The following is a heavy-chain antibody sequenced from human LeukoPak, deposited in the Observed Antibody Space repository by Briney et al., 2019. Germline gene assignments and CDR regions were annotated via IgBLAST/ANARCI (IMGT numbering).Heavy chain of an antibody. CDR1: GSIFTSYW. J-gene: IGHJ3*02. D-gene: IGHD3-22*01. CDR2: SYPGDSDT. V-gene: IGHV5-51*01. CDR3: ARHNSRGTYYYDSSGYPDAFDI. Sequence: GASLQISCQGSGSIFTSYWIGWVRPVPGKGLEWMGISYPGDSDTRYSPSFQGQVTISADKSISTAYLQWSSLKASDTAMYYCARHNSRGTYYYDSSGYPDAFDIWGQGTMVTVSS.